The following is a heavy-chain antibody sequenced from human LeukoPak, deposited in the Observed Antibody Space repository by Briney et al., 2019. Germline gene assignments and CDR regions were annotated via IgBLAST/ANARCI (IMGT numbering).Heavy chain of an antibody. Sequence: PGGSLRLSCAASGFTGSSNYMSWVRQAPGKGLEGVSVVSNDGSNQDYTDSVKGRFIISRDDSKSTVYLQMNSLRVDDTAMYYCARGPHPVVRGPRRAFDLWGQGTMVTVSS. CDR1: GFTGSSNY. V-gene: IGHV3-30-3*01. CDR2: VSNDGSNQ. D-gene: IGHD3-10*01. CDR3: ARGPHPVVRGPRRAFDL. J-gene: IGHJ3*01.